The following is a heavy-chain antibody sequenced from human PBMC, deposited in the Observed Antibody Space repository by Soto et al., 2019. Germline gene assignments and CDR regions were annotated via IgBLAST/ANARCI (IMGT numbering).Heavy chain of an antibody. Sequence: GGSLRLSCAASGFTFSSYAMSWVRQAPGKGLEWVSAISGSGGSTYYADSVKGRFTISRDNSKNTLYLQMNSLRAEDTAVYYCAKEKNPVHYDYVWGSYRYKGPDDAFDIWGQGTMVTVS. V-gene: IGHV3-23*01. CDR1: GFTFSSYA. CDR2: ISGSGGST. D-gene: IGHD3-16*02. J-gene: IGHJ3*02. CDR3: AKEKNPVHYDYVWGSYRYKGPDDAFDI.